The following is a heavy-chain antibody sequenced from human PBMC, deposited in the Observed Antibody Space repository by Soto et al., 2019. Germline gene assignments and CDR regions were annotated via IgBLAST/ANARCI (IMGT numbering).Heavy chain of an antibody. V-gene: IGHV3-23*01. CDR3: AKGPGGIPAMPSGGGGMDV. D-gene: IGHD6-13*01. Sequence: EVQLLESGGGLVQPGGSLRLSCAASGFTFSSYAINWVRQAPGKGLEWVSAISGSGGSTYYADSVKGRFTISRDNSKNAMYLQRNGRRGADTAVYYCAKGPGGIPAMPSGGGGMDVWGQGTAVTVSS. CDR2: ISGSGGST. J-gene: IGHJ6*02. CDR1: GFTFSSYA.